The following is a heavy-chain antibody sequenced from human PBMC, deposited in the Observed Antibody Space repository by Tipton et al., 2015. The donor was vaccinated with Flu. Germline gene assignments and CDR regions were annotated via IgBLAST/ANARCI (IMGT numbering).Heavy chain of an antibody. V-gene: IGHV3-23*01. CDR2: ISGSGGST. Sequence: SLRLSCAASGFTFSSYAMSWVRQAPGKGLEWVSAISGSGGSTYYADSVKGRFTISRDNSKNTLYLQMNSLRAEDTAVYYCAKDLRPIGYCSGGSCYSVDYWGQGTLVTVSS. CDR3: AKDLRPIGYCSGGSCYSVDY. CDR1: GFTFSSYA. D-gene: IGHD2-15*01. J-gene: IGHJ4*02.